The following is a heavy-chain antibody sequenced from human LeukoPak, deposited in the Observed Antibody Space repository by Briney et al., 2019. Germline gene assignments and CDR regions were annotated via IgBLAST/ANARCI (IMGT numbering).Heavy chain of an antibody. Sequence: SETLSLTCTVSGRSISSYYWSWLRQPPGKRLEGIGHIYYSWSTNYNPSLKSRVTMSVDTSKNQFSLKLSSVTAADTGVYYCASRSSICSGYQDTLYYFDFWGQRTLVTVSS. CDR1: GRSISSYY. J-gene: IGHJ4*02. D-gene: IGHD5-12*01. V-gene: IGHV4-59*01. CDR2: IYYSWST. CDR3: ASRSSICSGYQDTLYYFDF.